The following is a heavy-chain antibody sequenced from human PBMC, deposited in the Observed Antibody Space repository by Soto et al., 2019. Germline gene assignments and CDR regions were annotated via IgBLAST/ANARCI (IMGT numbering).Heavy chain of an antibody. CDR2: IYSGGST. CDR1: GFTVSSNY. Sequence: EVQLVESGGGLVQPGGSLRLSCAASGFTVSSNYMSWVRQAPGKGLEWVSVIYSGGSTYYADSVKGRFTISRDNSKNTLYLQMNSLRAEDTAVYYCARDTGMVRGYGMDVWGQGTTVTVSS. V-gene: IGHV3-66*01. CDR3: ARDTGMVRGYGMDV. J-gene: IGHJ6*02. D-gene: IGHD3-10*01.